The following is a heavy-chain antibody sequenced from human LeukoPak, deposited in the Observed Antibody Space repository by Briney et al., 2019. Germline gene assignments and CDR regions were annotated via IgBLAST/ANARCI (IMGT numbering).Heavy chain of an antibody. Sequence: GASVKVSCKASGYTFTSYGISWVRQAPGQGLEWMGWISAYNGNTNYAQKLQGRVTMTTDTSTSTAYMELRSLRSDDTAVYYCARVRGVINNYYYYMDVWGKGTTVTVSS. V-gene: IGHV1-18*01. CDR1: GYTFTSYG. CDR2: ISAYNGNT. D-gene: IGHD3-10*01. J-gene: IGHJ6*03. CDR3: ARVRGVINNYYYYMDV.